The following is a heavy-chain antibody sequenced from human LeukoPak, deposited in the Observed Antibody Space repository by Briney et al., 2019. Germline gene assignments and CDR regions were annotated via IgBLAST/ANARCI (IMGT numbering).Heavy chain of an antibody. CDR3: ARVLLVVSDHDAFDT. V-gene: IGHV3-21*04. Sequence: GGSLRLSCAASGFTFSNYSMNWVRQAPGKGLEWVSSISSSSSYIYYADSVKGRFTISRDNAKNTLYLQMNSLRAEDTAVYYCARVLLVVSDHDAFDTWGQGTMVTVSS. CDR1: GFTFSNYS. CDR2: ISSSSSYI. J-gene: IGHJ3*02. D-gene: IGHD3-22*01.